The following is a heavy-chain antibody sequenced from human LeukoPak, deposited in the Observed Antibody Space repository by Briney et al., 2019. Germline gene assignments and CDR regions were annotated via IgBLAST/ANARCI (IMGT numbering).Heavy chain of an antibody. Sequence: ASVKVYCKASGYTFTSYGISWVRQAPGQGLEWMGWISAYNGNTNYAQKLQGRVTMTTDTSTSTAYMELRSLRSDDTAVYYCARDWGIVGATQSRLFDYWGQGTLVTVSS. CDR2: ISAYNGNT. V-gene: IGHV1-18*01. J-gene: IGHJ4*02. CDR1: GYTFTSYG. D-gene: IGHD1-26*01. CDR3: ARDWGIVGATQSRLFDY.